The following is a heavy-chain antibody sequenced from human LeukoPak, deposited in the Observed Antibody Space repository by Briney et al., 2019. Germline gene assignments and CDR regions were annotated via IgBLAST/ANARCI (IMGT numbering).Heavy chain of an antibody. D-gene: IGHD3-10*01. CDR2: ISSSSSTI. V-gene: IGHV3-48*02. J-gene: IGHJ3*02. CDR3: AKDLAMVRGVIPEAFDI. Sequence: PGGSLRLSCTASGFTFNNYGMNWVRQAPGKGLEWVSYISSSSSTIYYADSVKGRFTISRDNAKNSLYLQMNSLRDEDTAVYYCAKDLAMVRGVIPEAFDIWGQGTVVTVSS. CDR1: GFTFNNYG.